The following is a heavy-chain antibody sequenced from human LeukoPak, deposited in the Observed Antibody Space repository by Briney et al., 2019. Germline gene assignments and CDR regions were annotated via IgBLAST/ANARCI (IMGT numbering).Heavy chain of an antibody. CDR2: TFYTSKWNN. Sequence: SQTLSLTCAISGDSVSSNSASWNWFSQSPSRGLEWLGRTFYTSKWNNDHAVSVKSRITINPDTSKNHFSLQLNSVTPEDTAVYYCERRRYYDYTGFFDYWGQGTLVTVSS. D-gene: IGHD5-12*01. CDR3: ERRRYYDYTGFFDY. CDR1: GDSVSSNSAS. J-gene: IGHJ4*02. V-gene: IGHV6-1*01.